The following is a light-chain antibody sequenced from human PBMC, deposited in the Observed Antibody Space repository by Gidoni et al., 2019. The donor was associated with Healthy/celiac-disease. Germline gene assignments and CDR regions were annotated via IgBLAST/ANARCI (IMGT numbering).Light chain of an antibody. V-gene: IGLV3-25*03. CDR3: QSADSSGTYVV. J-gene: IGLJ2*01. CDR1: ALPKQY. Sequence: SYDLTKPPSVSFSPGQTARITCSGDALPKQYAYWYQQKPGQAPVLVIYKDSERPSGIPERFSGSSSGTTVTLTISGVQAEDEADYYCQSADSSGTYVVFGGGTKLTVL. CDR2: KDS.